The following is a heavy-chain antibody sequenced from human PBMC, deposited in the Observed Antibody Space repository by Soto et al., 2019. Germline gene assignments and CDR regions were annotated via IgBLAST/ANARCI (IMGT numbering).Heavy chain of an antibody. D-gene: IGHD3-22*01. CDR2: ISYDGSNK. Sequence: QVQLVESGGGVVQPGRSLTLSCAASDFTFSSYGIHWVRLAPGKGLEWVAVISYDGSNKQYGDSVKGRLTMSRDNSKNTVHLQMSSLRVEDTAVYYCAKDTYYHDSSGYYVFDYWGQGTLVTVSS. V-gene: IGHV3-30*18. CDR1: DFTFSSYG. J-gene: IGHJ4*01. CDR3: AKDTYYHDSSGYYVFDY.